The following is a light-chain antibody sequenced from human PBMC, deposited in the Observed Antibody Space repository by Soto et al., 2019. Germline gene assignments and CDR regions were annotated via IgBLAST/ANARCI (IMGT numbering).Light chain of an antibody. Sequence: QSALTQPASVSGSPGQSITISCTGTSSDVGGYNYVSWYQPHPGKAPKLRIYDVNTRPSGVSNRFSGSKSGNTASLTISGLQAEDEADYYCSSYTSSISFGGGTKLTVL. CDR1: SSDVGGYNY. CDR3: SSYTSSIS. J-gene: IGLJ2*01. V-gene: IGLV2-14*01. CDR2: DVN.